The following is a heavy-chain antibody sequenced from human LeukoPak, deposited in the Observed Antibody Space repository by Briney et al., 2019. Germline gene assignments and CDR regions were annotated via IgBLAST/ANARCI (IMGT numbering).Heavy chain of an antibody. CDR2: ISGDGVST. J-gene: IGHJ4*02. CDR3: ARESGEFDY. Sequence: GGSLRLSCVASGLPIGDFAMNWVRQAPGQGLEWVSLISGDGVSTFFADSVKGRFSISRDNSKNSLFLEMSSLRTEDTAMDYCARESGEFDYWGQGTLVTVSS. CDR1: GLPIGDFA. V-gene: IGHV3-43*02.